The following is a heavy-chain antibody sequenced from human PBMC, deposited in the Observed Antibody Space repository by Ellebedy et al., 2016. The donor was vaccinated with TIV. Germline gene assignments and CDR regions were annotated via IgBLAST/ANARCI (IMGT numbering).Heavy chain of an antibody. Sequence: PGGSLRLSCEASGFNFNIYWMTWVRQAPGKGLEWVANIKHDGSEQYYVDSVKGRFTISRDNANNSLYLQMNSLRADDTAVYYCARDHISGWALGYWGQGTLVTVSS. D-gene: IGHD6-19*01. CDR3: ARDHISGWALGY. J-gene: IGHJ4*02. CDR1: GFNFNIYW. V-gene: IGHV3-7*01. CDR2: IKHDGSEQ.